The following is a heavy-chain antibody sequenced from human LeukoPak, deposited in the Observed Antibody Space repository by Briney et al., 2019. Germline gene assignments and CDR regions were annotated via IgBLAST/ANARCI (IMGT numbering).Heavy chain of an antibody. CDR2: ISGSDSST. CDR1: GFTFSNSA. V-gene: IGHV3-23*01. Sequence: GGSLRLSCVASGFTFSNSAMSWVRQAPGKGLEWVSTISGSDSSTYYADSVKGRFTISRDNSKNTLYLQMNSLRADDTAVYYCAKSGYNRFDYWGQGTLVTVSS. D-gene: IGHD5-24*01. CDR3: AKSGYNRFDY. J-gene: IGHJ4*02.